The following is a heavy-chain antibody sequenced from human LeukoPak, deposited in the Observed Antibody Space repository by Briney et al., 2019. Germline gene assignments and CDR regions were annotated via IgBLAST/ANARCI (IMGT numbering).Heavy chain of an antibody. CDR3: ARDSSYCSSTSCPEGY. CDR1: GFTFSSYW. V-gene: IGHV3-7*01. CDR2: IKQDGSEK. J-gene: IGHJ4*02. D-gene: IGHD2-2*01. Sequence: GGSLRLSCAASGFTFSSYWMSWVRQAPGKGLEWVANIKQDGSEKYYVDSVKGRFTISRDNAKNSLYLQMNSLRAEDTAVYYCARDSSYCSSTSCPEGYWGQGTLVTVSS.